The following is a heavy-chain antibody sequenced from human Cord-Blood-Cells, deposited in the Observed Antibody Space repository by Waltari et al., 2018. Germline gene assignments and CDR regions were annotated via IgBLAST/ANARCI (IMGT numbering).Heavy chain of an antibody. D-gene: IGHD6-13*01. CDR1: GFTYGSDG. V-gene: IGHV3-21*01. CDR2: ISSSSSYI. CDR3: ARDSSSSWYYYYYGMDV. J-gene: IGHJ6*02. Sequence: EVQLVESGGGLVKSGGSLRRSCAASGFTYGSDGIRGVRQAPGSGLEWVSSISSSSSYIYYADSVKGRFTISRDNAKNSLYLQMNSLRAEDTAVYYCARDSSSSWYYYYYGMDVWGQGTTVTVSS.